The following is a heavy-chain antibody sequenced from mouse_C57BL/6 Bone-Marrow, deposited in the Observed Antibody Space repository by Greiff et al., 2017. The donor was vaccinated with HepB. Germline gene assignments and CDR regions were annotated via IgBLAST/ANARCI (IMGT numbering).Heavy chain of an antibody. CDR1: GYTFTDYN. D-gene: IGHD1-1*01. CDR2: INPNNGGT. J-gene: IGHJ2*01. Sequence: VQLQQSGPELVKPGASVKIPCKASGYTFTDYNMDWVKQSHGKSLEWIGDINPNNGGTIYNQKFKGKATLTVDKSSSTAYMELRSLTSEDTAVYYCARRITTVVAHFDYGGQGTTLTVSA. CDR3: ARRITTVVAHFDY. V-gene: IGHV1-18*01.